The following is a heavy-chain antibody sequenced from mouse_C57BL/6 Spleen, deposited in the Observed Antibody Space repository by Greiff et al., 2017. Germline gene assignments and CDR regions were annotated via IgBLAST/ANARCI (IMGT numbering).Heavy chain of an antibody. Sequence: VMLVESGAELVRPGTSVKMSCKASGYTFTNYWIGWAKQRPGHGLEWIGDIYPGGGYTNYNEKFKGKATLTADKSSSTAYMQFSSLTSEDSAIYYCAVGDSYYFDYWGQGTTLTVSS. CDR3: AVGDSYYFDY. CDR1: GYTFTNYW. J-gene: IGHJ2*01. CDR2: IYPGGGYT. V-gene: IGHV1-63*01.